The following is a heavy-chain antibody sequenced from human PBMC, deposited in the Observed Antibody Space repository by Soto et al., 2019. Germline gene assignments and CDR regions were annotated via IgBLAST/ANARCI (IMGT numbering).Heavy chain of an antibody. J-gene: IGHJ1*01. CDR3: ARGSLSADLCDSGAYYGS. D-gene: IGHD3-22*01. V-gene: IGHV3-7*01. Sequence: PGGSLRLSCVASGFTFSRYWMSWVRQAPGRGLEWVANIEQDGSEKYYVDSVRGRFTISRDNAKNSLYLQMNSLRAEDKAVYYCARGSLSADLCDSGAYYGSWGRGSLFTV. CDR1: GFTFSRYW. CDR2: IEQDGSEK.